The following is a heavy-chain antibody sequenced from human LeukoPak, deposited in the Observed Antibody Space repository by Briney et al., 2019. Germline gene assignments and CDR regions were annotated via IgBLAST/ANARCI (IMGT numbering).Heavy chain of an antibody. CDR3: ARLGGYYSVYYYGMDV. CDR2: ISSSSSTI. D-gene: IGHD1-26*01. Sequence: QSGGSLRLSCAASGFTFSSYSMNWVRQAPGKGLEWVSYISSSSSTIYYADSVKGRFTISRDNAKNSLYLQMNSLRDEDTAVYYCARLGGYYSVYYYGMDVWGQGTTVTVSS. J-gene: IGHJ6*02. V-gene: IGHV3-48*02. CDR1: GFTFSSYS.